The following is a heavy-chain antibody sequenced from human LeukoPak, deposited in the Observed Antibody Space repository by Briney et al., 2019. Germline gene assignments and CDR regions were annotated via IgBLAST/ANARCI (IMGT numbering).Heavy chain of an antibody. CDR2: IYYSGST. Sequence: SETLSLTCTVSGGSISSGGYYWSWIRQHPGKGLEWIGYIYYSGSTYYNPSLKSRVTISVDTSKNQFSLKLSSVTAADTAVYYCARAGIGVVPAALDPYYYCGMDVWGQGTTVTVSS. V-gene: IGHV4-31*03. D-gene: IGHD2-2*01. CDR1: GGSISSGGYY. CDR3: ARAGIGVVPAALDPYYYCGMDV. J-gene: IGHJ6*02.